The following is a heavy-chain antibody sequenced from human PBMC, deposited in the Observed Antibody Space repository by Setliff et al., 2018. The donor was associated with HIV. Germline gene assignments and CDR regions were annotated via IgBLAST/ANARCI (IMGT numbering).Heavy chain of an antibody. CDR3: ARLSIPAYYYMDV. V-gene: IGHV1-18*01. J-gene: IGHJ6*03. CDR2: ISAYNGNT. D-gene: IGHD2-21*01. CDR1: GYIFTNYG. Sequence: ASVKVSCKASGYIFTNYGITWVRQAPGRGLEWMGWISAYNGNTHYAQKFQGRVTMTTDTSTTTAYMELRSLRSDDTAVYYCARLSIPAYYYMDVWGKGTTVTVSS.